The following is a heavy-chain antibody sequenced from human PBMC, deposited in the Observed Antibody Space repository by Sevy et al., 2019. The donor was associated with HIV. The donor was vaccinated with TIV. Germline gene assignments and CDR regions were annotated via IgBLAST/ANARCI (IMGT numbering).Heavy chain of an antibody. J-gene: IGHJ4*02. V-gene: IGHV5-51*01. CDR1: GYTFTTYW. CDR3: ARLEQRHCNGAHCYPFDY. D-gene: IGHD2-21*01. Sequence: GESLKISCEGSGYTFTTYWIGWVCQMPGKGLESMGVIYPDDSDTRYNPSFPGQVTISADKSINTAYLEWSSLKASDTAIYYCARLEQRHCNGAHCYPFDYWGQGSLVTVSS. CDR2: IYPDDSDT.